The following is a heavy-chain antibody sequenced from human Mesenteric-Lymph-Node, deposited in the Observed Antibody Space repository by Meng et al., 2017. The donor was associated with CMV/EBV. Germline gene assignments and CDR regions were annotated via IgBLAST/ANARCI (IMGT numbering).Heavy chain of an antibody. CDR2: IYHSGST. CDR1: GYSISSGYY. D-gene: IGHD3-16*01. Sequence: GSLRLSCTVSGYSISSGYYWGWIRQPPGKGLEWIGSIYHSGSTYYNPSLKSRVTISVDTSKNQFSLKLSSVTAADTAVYYCARDLGGGNDYWGQGTLVTVSS. V-gene: IGHV4-38-2*02. J-gene: IGHJ4*02. CDR3: ARDLGGGNDY.